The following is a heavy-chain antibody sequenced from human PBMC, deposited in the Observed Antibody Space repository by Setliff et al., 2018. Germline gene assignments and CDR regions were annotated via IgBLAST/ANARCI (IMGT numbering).Heavy chain of an antibody. D-gene: IGHD3-3*01. CDR1: GGSVGSDFSY. CDR3: ARVTGFFYVDA. CDR2: IYTTWST. V-gene: IGHV4-61*09. Sequence: LSLTCTVSGGSVGSDFSYWTWIRQPAGKGLEWIGQIYTTWSTNYNPSLKSRVTISLDASKNEFSLRLTSVTAADTAVYYCARVTGFFYVDAWGKGTTVTVSS. J-gene: IGHJ6*03.